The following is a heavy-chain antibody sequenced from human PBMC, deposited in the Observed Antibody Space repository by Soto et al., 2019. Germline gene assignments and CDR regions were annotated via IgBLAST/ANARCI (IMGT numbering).Heavy chain of an antibody. Sequence: QVQLVQSGAEVKKPGSSVKVSCKTSGDIFSGYSISWVRQAPGQGLEWMGGIIPIFGTTNYAQRFHGRVTITADKSTSTVYMELYSLKSEDTAVYYCARDLGSGYDPGDYWGQGNLVTGSS. CDR2: IIPIFGTT. CDR1: GDIFSGYS. D-gene: IGHD5-12*01. V-gene: IGHV1-69*14. J-gene: IGHJ4*02. CDR3: ARDLGSGYDPGDY.